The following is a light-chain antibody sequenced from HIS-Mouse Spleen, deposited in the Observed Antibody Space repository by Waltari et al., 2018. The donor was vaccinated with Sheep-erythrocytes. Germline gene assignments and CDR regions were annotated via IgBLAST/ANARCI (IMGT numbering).Light chain of an antibody. CDR3: QQYNSYPLT. V-gene: IGKV1-5*03. Sequence: DIQMTQSPSTLSASVGDRVTITCRDSQRISSWLAWYQQKPGKAPKLLIYKASSLESGVPSRCSGSGSGTEFTLTISSLQPDDFATYYCQQYNSYPLTFGGGTKVEIK. J-gene: IGKJ4*01. CDR2: KAS. CDR1: QRISSW.